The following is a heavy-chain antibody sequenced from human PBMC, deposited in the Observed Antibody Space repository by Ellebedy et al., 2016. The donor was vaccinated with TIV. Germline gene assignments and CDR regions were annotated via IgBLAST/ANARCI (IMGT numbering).Heavy chain of an antibody. CDR2: IYYSGCT. CDR1: GGSISSGDYY. D-gene: IGHD2-15*01. J-gene: IGHJ3*02. V-gene: IGHV4-30-4*01. CDR3: ARGLGYCSGGSCYIDAFDI. Sequence: MPSETLSLTCTVSGGSISSGDYYWSWIRQPPGKGLEWIGYIYYSGCTYYNPSLKSRVTISVDTSKNQFSLKLSSVTAADTAVYYCARGLGYCSGGSCYIDAFDIWGQGTMVTVSS.